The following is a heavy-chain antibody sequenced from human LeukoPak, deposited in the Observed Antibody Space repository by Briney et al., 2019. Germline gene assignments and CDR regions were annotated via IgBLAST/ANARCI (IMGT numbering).Heavy chain of an antibody. CDR3: ARLTKDYYYGMDV. J-gene: IGHJ6*02. CDR2: VYYSGST. CDR1: GGSIRSYY. D-gene: IGHD3-3*01. Sequence: SETLSLNCTVSGGSIRSYYWSWIRQPPGKGLEWIGYVYYSGSTNYNPSLKSRVTISVDTSKNQFSLKLSSVTAADTAVYYCARLTKDYYYGMDVWGQGTTVTVSS. V-gene: IGHV4-59*01.